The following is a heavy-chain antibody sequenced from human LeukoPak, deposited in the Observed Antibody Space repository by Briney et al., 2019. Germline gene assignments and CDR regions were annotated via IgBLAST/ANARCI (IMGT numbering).Heavy chain of an antibody. V-gene: IGHV1-2*02. D-gene: IGHD5-18*01. CDR3: ASGGYSYGTSYGYFDY. Sequence: ASVKVSCKASGYTFTGYYMHWVRQAPGQGLEWMGWINPNSGGTNYAQKFQGRVTMTRDTSISTAYMELSRLRSDDTAVYYCASGGYSYGTSYGYFDYWGQGTLVTVSS. CDR1: GYTFTGYY. J-gene: IGHJ4*02. CDR2: INPNSGGT.